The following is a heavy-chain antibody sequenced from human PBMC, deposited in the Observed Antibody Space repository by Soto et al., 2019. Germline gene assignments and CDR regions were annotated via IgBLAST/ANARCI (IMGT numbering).Heavy chain of an antibody. CDR3: VRCSQQPEGFDP. V-gene: IGHV5-51*01. D-gene: IGHD6-13*01. J-gene: IGHJ5*02. Sequence: PGESLKISCKGSGYKLTSYWIGWVRQMPGKGLEWMGIIYPGDSDTRYSPSFQGQVTMSVDKSISTAYLQWTSLKASDSAMYYCVRCSQQPEGFDPWGQGTLVTVSS. CDR2: IYPGDSDT. CDR1: GYKLTSYW.